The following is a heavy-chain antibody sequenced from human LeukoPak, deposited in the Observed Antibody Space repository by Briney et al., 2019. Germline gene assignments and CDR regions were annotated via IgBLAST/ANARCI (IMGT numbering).Heavy chain of an antibody. Sequence: PSETLSLTCTVSGGSISNYYWSWIRQSPGKGLEWIGYIYNSGSTNYNLSLKSRVTISVDKSKNHFSLKLSSVTAADTAIYYCASRYVGGSGSYFRLLDQWGQGTLVTVSS. CDR1: GGSISNYY. CDR3: ASRYVGGSGSYFRLLDQ. V-gene: IGHV4-59*12. J-gene: IGHJ4*02. D-gene: IGHD3-10*01. CDR2: IYNSGST.